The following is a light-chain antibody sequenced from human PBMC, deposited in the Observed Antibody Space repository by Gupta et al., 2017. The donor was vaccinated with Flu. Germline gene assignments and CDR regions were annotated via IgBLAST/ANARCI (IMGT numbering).Light chain of an antibody. CDR3: LQDSHAPQT. CDR1: QNGYYSSDNQNY. V-gene: IGKV4-1*01. Sequence: DIVMTQSPDSLAVSLGERAAINCRSSQNGYYSSDNQNYVAWYQQRPGQAPRLIISWASTREPGVPDRFSGSGSGSNFTLTISNLQAEDVAIYYCLQDSHAPQTFGQGTKVEI. CDR2: WAS. J-gene: IGKJ1*01.